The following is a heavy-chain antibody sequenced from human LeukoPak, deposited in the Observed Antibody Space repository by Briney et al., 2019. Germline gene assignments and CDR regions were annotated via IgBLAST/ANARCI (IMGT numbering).Heavy chain of an antibody. CDR1: RFTFSNYR. CDR2: INQDGSEK. J-gene: IGHJ5*02. V-gene: IGHV3-7*05. Sequence: GGSLRLSCAVSRFTFSNYRMSWVRRAPGKGLEWVANINQDGSEKYYVDSVKGRFTISRDNAKNSLYLQMNSLGAEDTAVYYCARKLYYYDSGGSAGYAGWFDPWGQGTLVTVSS. CDR3: ARKLYYYDSGGSAGYAGWFDP. D-gene: IGHD3-22*01.